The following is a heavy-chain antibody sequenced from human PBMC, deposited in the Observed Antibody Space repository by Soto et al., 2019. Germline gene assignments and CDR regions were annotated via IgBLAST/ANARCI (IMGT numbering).Heavy chain of an antibody. CDR3: ARDKTDFRFLEWSYYFDY. V-gene: IGHV3-30-3*01. CDR2: ISYDGSNK. D-gene: IGHD3-3*01. J-gene: IGHJ4*02. Sequence: GGSLILSCASSGFTFRSHWMSWVRQAPGKGLEWVALISYDGSNKYYADSVKGRFTISRDNSKNTLYLQMNSLRAEDTAVYYCARDKTDFRFLEWSYYFDYWGQGTLVTVSS. CDR1: GFTFRSHW.